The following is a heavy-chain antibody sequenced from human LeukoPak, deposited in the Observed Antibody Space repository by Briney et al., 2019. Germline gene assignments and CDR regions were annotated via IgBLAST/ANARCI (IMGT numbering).Heavy chain of an antibody. D-gene: IGHD3-16*01. CDR2: ISGSGSNT. CDR3: AKSAYVLYYYMDV. V-gene: IGHV3-23*01. J-gene: IGHJ6*03. Sequence: PGGSLRLSCAASGITFSGSGMSWVRPAPGKGLEWVSTISGSGSNTHYADSVKGRFTISRDNSRNTLFLQLNSLRAEDTAVYYCAKSAYVLYYYMDVWGKGTTVTVSS. CDR1: GITFSGSG.